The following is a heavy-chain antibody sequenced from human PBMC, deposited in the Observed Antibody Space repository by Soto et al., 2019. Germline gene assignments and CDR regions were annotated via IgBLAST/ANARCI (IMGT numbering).Heavy chain of an antibody. CDR2: ISSGGSYI. CDR3: TRDQGGSYDSWFDP. CDR1: FTFSMYS. V-gene: IGHV3-21*01. J-gene: IGHJ5*02. Sequence: EVQEVESGGGLVQPGGSLRLSCSFTFSMYSMNWVRQAPGKGLEWVASISSGGSYIKYADSVKGRFTISRDNAKNSVSLQMNSLRVDDTAVYFCTRDQGGSYDSWFDPWGQGTLVTVSS. D-gene: IGHD1-26*01.